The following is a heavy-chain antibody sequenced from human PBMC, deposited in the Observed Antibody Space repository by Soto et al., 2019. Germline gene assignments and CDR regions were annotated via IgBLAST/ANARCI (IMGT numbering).Heavy chain of an antibody. CDR1: GGSISTGYYY. J-gene: IGHJ4*02. CDR3: ASGDGYKRTF. V-gene: IGHV4-30-4*01. Sequence: TLSLTCTVSGGSISTGYYYWSWIRQPPGKGLEWIGYIYYSGSTVYSPTLKSRVTISLNTPKNQFSLRLGSVTAADTAMYYCASGDGYKRTFWGQGTQVTVSS. D-gene: IGHD5-12*01. CDR2: IYYSGST.